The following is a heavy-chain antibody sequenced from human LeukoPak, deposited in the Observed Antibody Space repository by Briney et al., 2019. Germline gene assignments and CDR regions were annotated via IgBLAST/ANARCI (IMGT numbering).Heavy chain of an antibody. CDR1: GFIFSTYV. V-gene: IGHV3-30-3*01. J-gene: IGHJ4*02. CDR3: ARVHSTGWYSLEY. D-gene: IGHD6-19*01. Sequence: GMSLRLSCAASGFIFSTYVMYWVRQAPGKGLEGVATISYDGSNTYYADSVKGRFTISRDNSKNTLNLQMNGLRPEDTAVYYCARVHSTGWYSLEYWGQGTLVTVSS. CDR2: ISYDGSNT.